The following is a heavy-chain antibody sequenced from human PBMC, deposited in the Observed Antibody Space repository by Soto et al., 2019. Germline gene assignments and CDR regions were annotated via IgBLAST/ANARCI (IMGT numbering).Heavy chain of an antibody. D-gene: IGHD4-17*01. V-gene: IGHV4-59*01. CDR3: ARSYGDYLSFDY. CDR2: SYYGGRI. Sequence: QVQLQESGPGLVKPSETLSLTCTVSDGSISSYYWNWIRQPPGKGLEWIGYSYYGGRINYNPSLKSRVPISVDTSKNQFSLKLSSVTAADTAVYYCARSYGDYLSFDYWSQGTLVTVSS. J-gene: IGHJ4*02. CDR1: DGSISSYY.